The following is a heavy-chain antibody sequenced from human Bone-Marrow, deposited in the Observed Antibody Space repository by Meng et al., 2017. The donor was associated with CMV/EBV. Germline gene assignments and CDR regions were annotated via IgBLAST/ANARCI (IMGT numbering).Heavy chain of an antibody. V-gene: IGHV5-51*01. D-gene: IGHD2-2*01. CDR3: ARQLDTRTWDNWFDP. J-gene: IGHJ5*02. CDR2: IYPGDSDT. Sequence: GESLKISCKGSGYSFSSYWIAWVRQMPGKGLEWMGIIYPGDSDTTYSPSFQGQVTISADKSISTAYLQWSSLKDSDTAMYYCARQLDTRTWDNWFDPWGQGTLVTVS. CDR1: GYSFSSYW.